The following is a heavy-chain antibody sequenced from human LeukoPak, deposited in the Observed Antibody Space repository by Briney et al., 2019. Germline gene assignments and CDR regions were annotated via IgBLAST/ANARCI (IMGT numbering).Heavy chain of an antibody. V-gene: IGHV1-18*01. Sequence: ASVKVSCKASGYTFTSYGTSWVRQAPGQGLEWMGWISTYNGNTNYAQKLQGRVTMSTDTSTSTAYMELRSLRSDDTAVYYCARDGVSGVCNYWGQGTLVTVSS. J-gene: IGHJ4*02. D-gene: IGHD3-3*01. CDR3: ARDGVSGVCNY. CDR1: GYTFTSYG. CDR2: ISTYNGNT.